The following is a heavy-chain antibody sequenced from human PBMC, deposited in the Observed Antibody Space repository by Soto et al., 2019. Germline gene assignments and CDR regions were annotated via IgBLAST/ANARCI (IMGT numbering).Heavy chain of an antibody. CDR1: GGTFSSYT. V-gene: IGHV1-69*08. D-gene: IGHD3-10*01. J-gene: IGHJ4*02. Sequence: QVQLVQSGAEVKKPGSSVKVSCKASGGTFSSYTISWVRQAPGQGLEWMGRIIPILGIANYAQKFQGRVTIXAXTSTSTATLELSSLRSEDTAVEYWARDLDNSGSGGDWGQGTLVTVSS. CDR3: ARDLDNSGSGGD. CDR2: IIPILGIA.